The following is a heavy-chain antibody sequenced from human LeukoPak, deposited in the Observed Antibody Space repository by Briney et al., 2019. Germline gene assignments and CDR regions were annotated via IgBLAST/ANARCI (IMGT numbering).Heavy chain of an antibody. CDR2: IYYSGST. D-gene: IGHD6-13*01. Sequence: SETLSLTCTVSGGSISSSSYYWGWIRQPPGKGLEWIGSIYYSGSTYHNPSLKSRVTISVDTSKNQFSLKLSSVTAADTAVYYCARGVLVDYWGQGTLVTVSS. V-gene: IGHV4-39*07. J-gene: IGHJ4*02. CDR3: ARGVLVDY. CDR1: GGSISSSSYY.